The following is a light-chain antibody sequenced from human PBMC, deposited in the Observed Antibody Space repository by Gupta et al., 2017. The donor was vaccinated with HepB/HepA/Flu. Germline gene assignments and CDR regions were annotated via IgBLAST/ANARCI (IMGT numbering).Light chain of an antibody. CDR1: SSNIGSNT. CDR3: ATWDDSPWSGV. CDR2: NNN. J-gene: IGLJ2*01. V-gene: IGLV1-44*01. Sequence: QSVLTQPPSASGTPGQRVTISCSGSSSNIGSNTVNWYRQLPGTAPKLLIYNNNQRPSGAPDRFSGSKSGTSASLAISGLQSEGEADYYCATWDDSPWSGVFGGGTKLTVL.